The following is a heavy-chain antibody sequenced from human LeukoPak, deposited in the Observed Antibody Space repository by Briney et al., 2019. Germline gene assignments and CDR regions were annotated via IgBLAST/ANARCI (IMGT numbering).Heavy chain of an antibody. D-gene: IGHD2-21*01. Sequence: PGGSLRLSCAASGLTPSHNVNNAMSWARHAPGKGLEWVSGITTSGITYYADSVKGRFTISRENSNNTLYLHMDSLRAEDTAVYYCAKAPVWNYYYGLDVWGQGTTVTVSS. CDR1: GLTPSHNVNNA. CDR2: ITTSGIT. V-gene: IGHV3-23*01. CDR3: AKAPVWNYYYGLDV. J-gene: IGHJ6*02.